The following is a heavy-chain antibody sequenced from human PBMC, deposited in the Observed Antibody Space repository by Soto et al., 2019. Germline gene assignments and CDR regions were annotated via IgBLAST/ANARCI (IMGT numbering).Heavy chain of an antibody. J-gene: IGHJ5*02. CDR2: ISWNDDK. Sequence: QSGPTLVNPTQTLTLTCTFSGFSLSTSGVGVGWIRQPPGKALEWLALISWNDDKRYSPSLKSRLTITKDTSENQVVLTMTNMDPVDTATYYCARSPLIYYDLLTGHNNWFDPWGQGTLVTVSS. CDR3: ARSPLIYYDLLTGHNNWFDP. D-gene: IGHD3-9*01. V-gene: IGHV2-5*01. CDR1: GFSLSTSGVG.